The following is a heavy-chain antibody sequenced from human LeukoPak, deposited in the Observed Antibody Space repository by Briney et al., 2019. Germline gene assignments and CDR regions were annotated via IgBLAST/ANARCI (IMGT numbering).Heavy chain of an antibody. V-gene: IGHV3-48*03. D-gene: IGHD3-10*01. CDR3: ARVSLWFGELPWYFDL. CDR2: ISSSGSTI. Sequence: PGGSLTLSCAASGFTFSSYEMNWVRQAPGRGLEGVSYISSSGSTIYYADSVKGRFTISRDNAKNSLYLQMNSLRAEDTAVYYCARVSLWFGELPWYFDLWGRGTLVTVSS. J-gene: IGHJ2*01. CDR1: GFTFSSYE.